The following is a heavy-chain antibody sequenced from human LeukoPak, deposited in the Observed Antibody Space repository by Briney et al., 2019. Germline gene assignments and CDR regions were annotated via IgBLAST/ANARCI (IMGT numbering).Heavy chain of an antibody. V-gene: IGHV3-23*01. J-gene: IGHJ3*02. D-gene: IGHD6-19*01. CDR1: GFTFNNYA. CDR2: ISGSGGST. CDR3: AKVGLFMSGWYLVHDAFDI. Sequence: PGGSLRLSCAASGFTFNNYAMSWVRQAPGKGLEWVSAISGSGGSTYYADSVKGRFAISRDNSKNTLYLQMNSLRAEDTAVYYCAKVGLFMSGWYLVHDAFDIWGQGTMVTVSS.